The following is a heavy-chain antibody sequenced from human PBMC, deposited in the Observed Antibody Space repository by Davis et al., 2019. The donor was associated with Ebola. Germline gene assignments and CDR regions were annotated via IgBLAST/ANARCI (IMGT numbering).Heavy chain of an antibody. D-gene: IGHD5-24*01. J-gene: IGHJ4*02. CDR3: ARGDGYNFFGY. V-gene: IGHV3-53*01. CDR2: IYIDGNT. Sequence: GESLKISCAASGFTVSSYYMSWVRQAPGKGLEWVSVIYIDGNTYYADSVKGRFTISRDNSKNTLYLQMNSLRAEDTAVYYCARGDGYNFFGYWGQGTLVTVSS. CDR1: GFTVSSYY.